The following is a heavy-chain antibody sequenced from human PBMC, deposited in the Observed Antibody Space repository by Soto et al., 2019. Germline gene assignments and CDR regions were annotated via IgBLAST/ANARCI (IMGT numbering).Heavy chain of an antibody. CDR2: IVPMFGTA. J-gene: IGHJ5*02. D-gene: IGHD3-3*01. V-gene: IGHV1-69*12. CDR1: GGTFGNSA. Sequence: QVQLVQSGAEVKKPGSSVNVSCKTSGGTFGNSAVTWVRQAPGQGLEWLGGIVPMFGTANYAQKFQGRVTITADESTITAYMELNSRKTDDTAVYYCARDGDPQSAFWSGPLGGGRFDPWGQGTLVTLSS. CDR3: ARDGDPQSAFWSGPLGGGRFDP.